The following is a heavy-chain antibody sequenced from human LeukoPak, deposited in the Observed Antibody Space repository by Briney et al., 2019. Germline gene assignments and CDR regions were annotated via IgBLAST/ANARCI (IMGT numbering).Heavy chain of an antibody. Sequence: SETLSLTCTVSGGSISSSSYYWGWIRQPPGKGLEWIGSIYYSGSTYYNPSLKSRVTISVDTSKNQFSLKLSSVTAADTAVYYCARSPVSVYCSGASFALHWGQGTLVTVSS. V-gene: IGHV4-39*01. CDR1: GGSISSSSYY. CDR3: ARSPVSVYCSGASFALH. J-gene: IGHJ4*02. CDR2: IYYSGST. D-gene: IGHD2-15*01.